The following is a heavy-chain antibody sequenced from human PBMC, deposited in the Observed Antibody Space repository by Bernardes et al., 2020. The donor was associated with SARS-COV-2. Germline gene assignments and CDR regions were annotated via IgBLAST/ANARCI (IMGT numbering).Heavy chain of an antibody. CDR1: GLTVSSNY. D-gene: IGHD2-2*01. V-gene: IGHV3-53*01. J-gene: IGHJ6*02. Sequence: GGSLRLSCAASGLTVSSNYMTWVRQAPGKGLEWVSVIYSGCNTYYTDSVKGRFTISRDNSKNTLYLQMNSLRAEDTAVYYCARDSDCSSTSCHEPYGMDVWGQGTTVTVSS. CDR2: IYSGCNT. CDR3: ARDSDCSSTSCHEPYGMDV.